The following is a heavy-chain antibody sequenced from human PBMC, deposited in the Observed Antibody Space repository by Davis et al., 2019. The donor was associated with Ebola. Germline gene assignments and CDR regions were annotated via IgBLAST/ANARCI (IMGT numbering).Heavy chain of an antibody. CDR1: GFTFSSYA. D-gene: IGHD1-14*01. Sequence: GGSLTLSCAASGFTFSSYAMSWVRQAPGKGLEWVSAISGSGGSTYYADSVKGRFTISRDNAKNTLYLQMNSLRDEDTAVYYCATAGQYYFGYWGQGALVTVSS. V-gene: IGHV3-23*01. J-gene: IGHJ4*02. CDR3: ATAGQYYFGY. CDR2: ISGSGGST.